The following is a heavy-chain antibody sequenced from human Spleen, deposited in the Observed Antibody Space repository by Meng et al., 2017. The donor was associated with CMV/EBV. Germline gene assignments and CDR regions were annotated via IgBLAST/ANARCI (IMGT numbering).Heavy chain of an antibody. V-gene: IGHV3-30*02. CDR2: IPFDENKK. Sequence: SGFLFRSYGMHWVRQAPGRGLEWVAFIPFDENKKYYADSVKGRFTISRDNFKNTLFLLLNSLRTDDTALYYCAKAIGVGPTYNWIDPWGQGTLVTVSS. CDR3: AKAIGVGPTYNWIDP. J-gene: IGHJ5*02. CDR1: GFLFRSYG. D-gene: IGHD1-26*01.